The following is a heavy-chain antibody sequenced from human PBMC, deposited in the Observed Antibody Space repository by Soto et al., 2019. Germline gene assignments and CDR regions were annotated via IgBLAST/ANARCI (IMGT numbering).Heavy chain of an antibody. CDR2: FYHGGST. CDR3: ALRAVAGTVAEYFQR. CDR1: GYSITSDYY. V-gene: IGHV4-38-2*01. Sequence: SETLSLTCAVSGYSITSDYYWGWIRQPPGKGLEWLGSFYHGGSTYYHPSLKSRITISLDTSKNQFSLNLRSLTAADTAFYYCALRAVAGTVAEYFQRWGQGTLVTVSS. J-gene: IGHJ1*01. D-gene: IGHD6-19*01.